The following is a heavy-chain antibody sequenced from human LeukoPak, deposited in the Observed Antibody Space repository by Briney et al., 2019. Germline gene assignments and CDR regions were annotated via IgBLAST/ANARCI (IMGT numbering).Heavy chain of an antibody. V-gene: IGHV5-51*01. CDR2: IYTGGSDT. CDR1: GYSFTSYW. CDR3: ARQGEGSYYDILTGYYSLGY. J-gene: IGHJ4*02. D-gene: IGHD3-9*01. Sequence: GESLKISCKGSGYSFTSYWIGWVRQLPGKGLGGMGIIYTGGSDTRYSPSFQGQVTISADKSISTAYLQWSSLKASDTAMYYCARQGEGSYYDILTGYYSLGYWGQGTLVTVSS.